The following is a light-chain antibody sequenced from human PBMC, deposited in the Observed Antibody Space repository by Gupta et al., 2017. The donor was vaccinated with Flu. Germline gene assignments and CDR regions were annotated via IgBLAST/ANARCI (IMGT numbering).Light chain of an antibody. CDR2: EVI. J-gene: IGLJ3*02. CDR3: SSYTSSNSLE. V-gene: IGLV2-14*01. CDR1: SSDVGGYNY. Sequence: SITISCSGTSSDVGGYNYFSWYQHHPGKAPKLMIYEVINRPSGVSNRFSGSKSGNTASLTISGLQAEDEAYYYCSSYTSSNSLEFGGGTKLTVL.